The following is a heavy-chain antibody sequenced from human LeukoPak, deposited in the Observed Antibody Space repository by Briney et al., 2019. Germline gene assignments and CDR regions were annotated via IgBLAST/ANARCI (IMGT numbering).Heavy chain of an antibody. Sequence: GPCLTPARTTSASGVGNFATGSASQPPGNSLQWVSCIRTNFSSGATEYAASVKGRFTISRDDSNSDAYLQMSSLKTEDTAVYYCTRVPGDVFRPGGYYRYYWGQGALVIVSS. CDR3: TRVPGDVFRPGGYYRYY. V-gene: IGHV3-49*04. D-gene: IGHD2/OR15-2a*01. CDR1: ASGVGNFA. CDR2: IRTNFSSGAT. J-gene: IGHJ4*02.